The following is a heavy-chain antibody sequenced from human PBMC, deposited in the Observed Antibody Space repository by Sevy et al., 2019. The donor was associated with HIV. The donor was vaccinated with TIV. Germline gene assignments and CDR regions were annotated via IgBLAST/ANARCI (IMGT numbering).Heavy chain of an antibody. CDR1: GFTFSDYY. CDR2: ISSSGSTI. J-gene: IGHJ4*02. CDR3: ARVLGDYGDYFDCFDY. Sequence: GGSLRLSCAASGFTFSDYYMSWIRQAPGKGLEWVSYISSSGSTIYYADSVKGRFTISRDNAKNSLYLQMNSLRAEDTAVYYCARVLGDYGDYFDCFDYWGQGTLVTVSS. V-gene: IGHV3-11*01. D-gene: IGHD4-17*01.